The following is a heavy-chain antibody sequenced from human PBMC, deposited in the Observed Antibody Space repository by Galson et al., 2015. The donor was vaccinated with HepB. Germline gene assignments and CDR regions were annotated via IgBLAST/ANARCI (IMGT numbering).Heavy chain of an antibody. CDR3: ARHYLAAAAFDI. Sequence: LSLTCTVSGGSISSYYWSWIRQPPGKGLEWIGYIYYSGSTNYNPSLKSRVTISVDTSKNQFSLKLSSMTAADTAVYYCARHYLAAAAFDIWGQGTMVTVSS. J-gene: IGHJ3*02. CDR2: IYYSGST. CDR1: GGSISSYY. V-gene: IGHV4-59*08. D-gene: IGHD6-13*01.